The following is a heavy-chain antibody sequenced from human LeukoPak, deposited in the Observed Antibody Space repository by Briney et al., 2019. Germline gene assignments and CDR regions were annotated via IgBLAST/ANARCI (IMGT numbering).Heavy chain of an antibody. CDR2: ISNSGDST. Sequence: GGSLRLSCAASGFTFRTYAMTWVRQAPGKGLEWVSSISNSGDSTYYADSVKGRFTISRDNAKNSLYLQMNSLRAEDTAVYFCARGPTITEGGWYTYYFDYWGQGTLVTVSS. CDR3: ARGPTITEGGWYTYYFDY. V-gene: IGHV3-21*01. D-gene: IGHD6-19*01. CDR1: GFTFRTYA. J-gene: IGHJ4*02.